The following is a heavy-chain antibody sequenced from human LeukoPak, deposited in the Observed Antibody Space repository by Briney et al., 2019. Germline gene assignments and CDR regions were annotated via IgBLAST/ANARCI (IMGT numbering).Heavy chain of an antibody. Sequence: GGSLSLPCAASGFTFSSYCMNWVRQAPGKGLEWVSSITSSSSYIYYADSVKGRFTISRDNAKNSLYLQMNSLRAEDTAVYYCARGPSGGNRLWMDYWGQGTLVTVSS. D-gene: IGHD2/OR15-2a*01. J-gene: IGHJ4*02. CDR3: ARGPSGGNRLWMDY. CDR1: GFTFSSYC. CDR2: ITSSSSYI. V-gene: IGHV3-21*01.